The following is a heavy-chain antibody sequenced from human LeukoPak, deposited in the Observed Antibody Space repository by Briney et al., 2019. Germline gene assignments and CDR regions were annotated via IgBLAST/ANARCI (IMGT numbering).Heavy chain of an antibody. Sequence: GGSLRLSCAASGSTFDDYGMSWVRQAPGKGLEWVSGINWNGGSTGYADSVKGRFTISRDNAKNSLYLQMNSLRAEDTALYYCARGGYGPPFDYWGQGTLVTVPS. J-gene: IGHJ4*02. D-gene: IGHD5-12*01. CDR3: ARGGYGPPFDY. CDR1: GSTFDDYG. V-gene: IGHV3-20*04. CDR2: INWNGGST.